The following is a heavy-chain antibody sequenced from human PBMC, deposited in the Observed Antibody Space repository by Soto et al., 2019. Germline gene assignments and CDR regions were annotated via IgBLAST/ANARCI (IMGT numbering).Heavy chain of an antibody. CDR2: INPNSGGT. D-gene: IGHD3-22*01. V-gene: IGHV1-2*04. CDR3: ARERGRYYDSSGRGAFDI. CDR1: GYTFTGYY. Sequence: QVQLVQSGAEVKKPGASVKVSCKASGYTFTGYYMHWVRQAPGQGLEWMGWINPNSGGTNYAQKFQGWVTMTRDTSISTAYMELSRLRSDDTAVYYCARERGRYYDSSGRGAFDIWGQGTMVTVSS. J-gene: IGHJ3*02.